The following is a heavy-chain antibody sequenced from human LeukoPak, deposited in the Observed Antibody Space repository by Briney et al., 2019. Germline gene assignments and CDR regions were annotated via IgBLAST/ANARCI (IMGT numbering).Heavy chain of an antibody. CDR1: GGSISSYY. D-gene: IGHD4-17*01. CDR3: ARDRGYGDYVGLDY. Sequence: PSETLSLTCTVSGGSISSYYWSWIRQPPGKGLEWIGYIYYSGSTNYNPSLKSRVTISVDTFKNQFSLKLSSVTAADTAVYYCARDRGYGDYVGLDYWGQGTLVTVSS. CDR2: IYYSGST. J-gene: IGHJ4*02. V-gene: IGHV4-59*12.